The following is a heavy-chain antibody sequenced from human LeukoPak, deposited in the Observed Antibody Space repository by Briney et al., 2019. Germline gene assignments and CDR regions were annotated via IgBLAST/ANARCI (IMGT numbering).Heavy chain of an antibody. CDR3: ARYYYDSSGYSYFDY. CDR2: INPSGGST. V-gene: IGHV1-46*01. D-gene: IGHD3-22*01. CDR1: GYTFTGYY. Sequence: ASVKVSCKASGYTFTGYYMHWVRQAPGQGLEWMGIINPSGGSTSYAQKFQGRVTMTRDMSTSTVYMELSSLRSEDTAVYYCARYYYDSSGYSYFDYWGQGTLVTVSS. J-gene: IGHJ4*02.